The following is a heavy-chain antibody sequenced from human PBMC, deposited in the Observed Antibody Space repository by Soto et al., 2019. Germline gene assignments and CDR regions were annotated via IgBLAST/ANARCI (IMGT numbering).Heavy chain of an antibody. J-gene: IGHJ5*02. Sequence: GGSLRLSCAASGFTFSSYAMSWVRQAPGKGLEWVSAISGSGGSTYYADSVKGRFTISRDNSKNTLYLQMNSLRAEDTAVYYCAKAVMITFGVSPWFDPWGQGTLVTVSS. CDR2: ISGSGGST. CDR3: AKAVMITFGVSPWFDP. CDR1: GFTFSSYA. V-gene: IGHV3-23*01. D-gene: IGHD3-16*01.